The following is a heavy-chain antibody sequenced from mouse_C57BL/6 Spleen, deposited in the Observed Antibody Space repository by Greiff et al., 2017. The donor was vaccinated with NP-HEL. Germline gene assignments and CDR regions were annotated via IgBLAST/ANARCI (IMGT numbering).Heavy chain of an antibody. Sequence: EVQLQQSGPELVKPGASVKISCKASGYTFTDYYMNWVKQSHGKSLEWIGDINPNNGGTSYNQKFKGKATLTVDKSSSTAYMELRSLTSEDSAVYYCARGDGYSVFAYWGQGTLVTVSA. CDR1: GYTFTDYY. CDR3: ARGDGYSVFAY. D-gene: IGHD2-3*01. V-gene: IGHV1-26*01. CDR2: INPNNGGT. J-gene: IGHJ3*01.